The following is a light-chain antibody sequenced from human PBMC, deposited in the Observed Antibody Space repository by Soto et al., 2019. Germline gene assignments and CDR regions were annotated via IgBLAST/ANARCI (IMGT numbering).Light chain of an antibody. V-gene: IGLV2-23*02. CDR3: CSYADGSIYF. Sequence: QSVLTQPASVSGSPGQSITISCTGTSSDVGSYNLVSWFQQHPGKAPKLFIYVDHRPSGVSSRFSGSKSGNTASLTISGLQAEDEGDYYCCSYADGSIYFFGTGTKVTVL. CDR1: SSDVGSYNL. J-gene: IGLJ1*01. CDR2: VD.